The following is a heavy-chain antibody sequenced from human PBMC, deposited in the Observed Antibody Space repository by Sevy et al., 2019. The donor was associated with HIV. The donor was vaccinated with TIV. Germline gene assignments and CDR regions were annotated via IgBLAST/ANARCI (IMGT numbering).Heavy chain of an antibody. D-gene: IGHD2-15*01. V-gene: IGHV3-15*01. Sequence: GGSLRLSCAASGFTFSNAWMSWVRQAPGKGLEWVGRIKSKTDGGTTDYAAPVKGRFTISRDDSKNTLYLQMNSLKTEDTAVYYCTTDRLGEYCSGGSCYPFDAFDIWGQGTMVTVSS. J-gene: IGHJ3*02. CDR3: TTDRLGEYCSGGSCYPFDAFDI. CDR1: GFTFSNAW. CDR2: IKSKTDGGTT.